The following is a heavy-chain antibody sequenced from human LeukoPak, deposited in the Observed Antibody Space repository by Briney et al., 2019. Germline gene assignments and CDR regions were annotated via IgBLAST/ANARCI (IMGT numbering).Heavy chain of an antibody. Sequence: PGGSLRLSCAASGFTFSSYAMSWVRQAPGKGLEWVSGISGSGGSTYYADSVKGRFTISRDNSKNTLYLQMNRLRVEDTAVYYCAKGGNYDILTGYCDYLRQGTLVTVSS. D-gene: IGHD3-9*01. J-gene: IGHJ4*02. CDR1: GFTFSSYA. CDR3: AKGGNYDILTGYCDY. V-gene: IGHV3-23*01. CDR2: ISGSGGST.